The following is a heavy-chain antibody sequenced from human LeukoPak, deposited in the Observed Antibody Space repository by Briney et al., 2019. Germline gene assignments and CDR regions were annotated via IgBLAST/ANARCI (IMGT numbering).Heavy chain of an antibody. CDR1: GFTFSSYA. CDR3: ARDPTIFGVVIKNWFDP. D-gene: IGHD3-3*01. CDR2: ISYDGSNK. V-gene: IGHV3-30*04. Sequence: GRSLRLSCAASGFTFSSYAMHWVRQAPGKGLEWVAVISYDGSNKYYADSVKGRFTISRDNSKNTLYLQMNSLRAEDTAVYYCARDPTIFGVVIKNWFDPWGQGTLVTVSS. J-gene: IGHJ5*02.